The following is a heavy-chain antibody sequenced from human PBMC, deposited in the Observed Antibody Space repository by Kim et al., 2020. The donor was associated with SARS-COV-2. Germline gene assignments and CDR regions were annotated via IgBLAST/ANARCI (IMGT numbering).Heavy chain of an antibody. CDR3: TTGISITIFGVVIFQARGPPQMDV. Sequence: GGSLRLSCAASGFTFSNAWMSWVRQAPGKGLEWVGRIKSKTDGGTTDYAAPVKGRFTISRDDSKNTLYLQMNSLKTEDTAVYYCTTGISITIFGVVIFQARGPPQMDVWGQGTTVTVS. J-gene: IGHJ6*02. D-gene: IGHD3-3*01. CDR2: IKSKTDGGTT. V-gene: IGHV3-15*01. CDR1: GFTFSNAW.